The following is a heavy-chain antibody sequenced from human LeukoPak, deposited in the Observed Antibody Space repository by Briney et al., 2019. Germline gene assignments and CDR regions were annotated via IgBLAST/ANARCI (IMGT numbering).Heavy chain of an antibody. Sequence: PGGSLRLSCAASGFTFSNYWMSWVRQAPGKGLEWVANIKQDGSEKYYVDSVKGRFTISRDNAKNSLYLQMNSLRAEDTAVYYCARDKGAGENFDYWGQGALVTVPS. J-gene: IGHJ4*02. D-gene: IGHD3-10*01. V-gene: IGHV3-7*01. CDR3: ARDKGAGENFDY. CDR2: IKQDGSEK. CDR1: GFTFSNYW.